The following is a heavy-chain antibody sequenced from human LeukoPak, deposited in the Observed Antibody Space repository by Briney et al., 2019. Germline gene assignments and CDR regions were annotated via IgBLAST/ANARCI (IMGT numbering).Heavy chain of an antibody. Sequence: GGSLRLSCAASGFTFSNYAMSWVRQAPGKGLEWVSVTYSSGTTYYADSLKGRFTISRDSSKNTLYLQINNLRVDDTAVYYCARVSPFDYWGQGTLVTVSS. CDR3: ARVSPFDY. CDR1: GFTFSNYA. V-gene: IGHV3-66*01. J-gene: IGHJ4*02. CDR2: TYSSGTT.